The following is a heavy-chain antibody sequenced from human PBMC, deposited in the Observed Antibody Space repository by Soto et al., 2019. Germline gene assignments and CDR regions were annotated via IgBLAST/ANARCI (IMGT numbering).Heavy chain of an antibody. CDR3: ARTVLRRDGYNCVY. Sequence: GASVKVSCKASGGTFSSYAISWVRQAPGQGLEWMGGIIPIFGTANYAQKFQGRVTITADESTSTAYMELSSLRSEDTAVYYCARTVLRRDGYNCVYWGQGTLVTVSS. J-gene: IGHJ4*02. CDR2: IIPIFGTA. CDR1: GGTFSSYA. D-gene: IGHD5-12*01. V-gene: IGHV1-69*13.